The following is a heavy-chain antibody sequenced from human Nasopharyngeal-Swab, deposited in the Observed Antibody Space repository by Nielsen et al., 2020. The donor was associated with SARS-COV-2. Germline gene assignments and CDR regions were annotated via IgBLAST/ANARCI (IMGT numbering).Heavy chain of an antibody. V-gene: IGHV3-9*01. D-gene: IGHD4-17*01. CDR2: ISWNSGSI. J-gene: IGHJ3*02. Sequence: LSLTCAASGFTFDDYAMHWVRQAPGKGLEWVSGISWNSGSIGYADSVKGRFTISRDNAKNSLYLQMNSLRAEDTALYYCAKESVYGDYVHGAFDIWGQGTMVTVSS. CDR3: AKESVYGDYVHGAFDI. CDR1: GFTFDDYA.